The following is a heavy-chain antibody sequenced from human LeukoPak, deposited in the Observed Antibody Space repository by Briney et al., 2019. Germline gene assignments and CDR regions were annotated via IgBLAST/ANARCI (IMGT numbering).Heavy chain of an antibody. J-gene: IGHJ4*02. D-gene: IGHD3-22*01. CDR3: TSGAYYNDY. V-gene: IGHV3-74*03. Sequence: TGGSLRLSCAASGFTFSTFWMHWVSQVPGKGLVWVSHIKRDGSGTEYADSVKGRFTISRDNAKNTLYLEMNSLRAEDTALYYCTSGAYYNDYWGQGTLVTVSS. CDR1: GFTFSTFW. CDR2: IKRDGSGT.